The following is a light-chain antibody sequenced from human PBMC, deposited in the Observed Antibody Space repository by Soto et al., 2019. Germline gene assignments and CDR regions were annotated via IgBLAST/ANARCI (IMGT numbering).Light chain of an antibody. CDR3: PSHTTSGAHVV. CDR1: SSDVGSYND. V-gene: IGLV2-14*01. J-gene: IGLJ2*01. Sequence: QSALTQPASVSGSPGQSITISCTGTSSDVGSYNDVSWYQQYPGQAPKLMIYDVSTRPSGVSYRFSGSKSGNTTSLTISGLHDEDEEDYYCPSHTTSGAHVVFGGGTKLTV. CDR2: DVS.